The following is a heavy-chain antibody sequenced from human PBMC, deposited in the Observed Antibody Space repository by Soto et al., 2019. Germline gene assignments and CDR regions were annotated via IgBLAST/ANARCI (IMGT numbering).Heavy chain of an antibody. CDR1: GFSLSTSGVG. Sequence: SGPTLVKPTQTLTLTCTFSGFSLSTSGVGVGWIRQPPGKALEWLALIYWDDDKRYSPSLKSRLTITKDTSKNQVVLTMTNMDPVDTATYYCAHSRSASNSITGTTEFRDYWGQGTLVTVSS. V-gene: IGHV2-5*02. CDR3: AHSRSASNSITGTTEFRDY. CDR2: IYWDDDK. D-gene: IGHD1-7*01. J-gene: IGHJ4*02.